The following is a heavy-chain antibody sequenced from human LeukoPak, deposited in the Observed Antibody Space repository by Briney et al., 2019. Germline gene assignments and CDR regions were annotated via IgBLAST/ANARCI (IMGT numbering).Heavy chain of an antibody. J-gene: IGHJ5*02. CDR3: ARRGYGYDNWFDP. CDR2: INPNSGGT. D-gene: IGHD5-18*01. CDR1: GYTFTGYY. Sequence: ASVKVSCKASGYTFTGYYMHWVRQAPGQGLEWMGWINPNSGGTNYAQKFQGRVTMTRDTSISTAYLQWSSLKASDTAMYYCARRGYGYDNWFDPWGQGTLVTVSS. V-gene: IGHV1-2*02.